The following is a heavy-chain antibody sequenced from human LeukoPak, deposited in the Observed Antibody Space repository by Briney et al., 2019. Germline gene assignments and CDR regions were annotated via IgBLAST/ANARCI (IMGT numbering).Heavy chain of an antibody. CDR3: ARDRLTGDFDY. D-gene: IGHD7-27*01. J-gene: IGHJ4*02. CDR2: ISYSSGSI. V-gene: IGHV3-9*01. CDR1: GFTFDEYA. Sequence: GRSLRLSCAASGFTFDEYAMHWVRQAPGKGLEWVSGISYSSGSIGYVDSVKGRFTISRDNAKNSLYLQMNSLRAEDTAVYYCARDRLTGDFDYWGQGTLVTVSS.